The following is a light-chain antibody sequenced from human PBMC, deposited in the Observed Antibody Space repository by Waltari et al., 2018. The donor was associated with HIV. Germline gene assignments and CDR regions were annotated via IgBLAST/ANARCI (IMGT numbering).Light chain of an antibody. V-gene: IGLV3-27*01. CDR1: VVAKKC. J-gene: IGLJ1*01. CDR3: YSSADIPYV. CDR2: KDS. Sequence: SHELTQPPSVSVSPGQTARITCSGDVVAKKCAGWSPQTPGRAPVLVVYKDSQRASGIPERFSGSSSGTTATLIISGAQVEDEADYYCYSSADIPYVFGIGTKVTVL.